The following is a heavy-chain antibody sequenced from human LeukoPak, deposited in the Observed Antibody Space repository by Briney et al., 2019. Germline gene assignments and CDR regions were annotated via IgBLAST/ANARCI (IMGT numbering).Heavy chain of an antibody. J-gene: IGHJ3*01. D-gene: IGHD4-11*01. CDR2: IHHDGRT. V-gene: IGHV4-34*01. CDR1: GASSGGNY. Sequence: PSETLSLTYAVVGASSGGNYTSSLRPSPGKGLEWMGDIHHDGRTKYKSSFKSRITIFLVSSKNEVSLRLSPVTPPDPGLYFCSRDVVHRIYGNTLNAYDLWGQGTMVTVS. CDR3: SRDVVHRIYGNTLNAYDL.